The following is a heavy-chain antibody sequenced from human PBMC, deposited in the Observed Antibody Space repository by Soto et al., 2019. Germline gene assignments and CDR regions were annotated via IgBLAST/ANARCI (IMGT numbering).Heavy chain of an antibody. CDR3: AKAVGGYYYGMDV. J-gene: IGHJ6*02. D-gene: IGHD3-16*01. CDR1: GFTFCDYS. V-gene: IGHV3-43*01. CDR2: FSWDGSST. Sequence: PGGSLRLSCAASGFTFCDYSMHWVRQAPGKGLEWVSLFSWDGSSTYYGDSVEGRFTISRDNSKNSLYLQMNSLRPEDTAVYYCAKAVGGYYYGMDVWGQGTTVTVSS.